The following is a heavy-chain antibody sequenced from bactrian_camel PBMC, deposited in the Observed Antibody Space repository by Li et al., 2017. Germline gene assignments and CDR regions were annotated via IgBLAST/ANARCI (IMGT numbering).Heavy chain of an antibody. CDR2: YAGPQYI. D-gene: IGHD2*01. Sequence: HVQLVESGGDSVQVGGSLRLSCVTSGSRYSQSSYCMAWFRQAPGKKREAVASYAGPQYINYADSVKGRFTISEDKAKTTYYLQMNSLKPEDTAMYHCAASRGGRWLEETAYMYWGQGTQVTVS. CDR3: AASRGGRWLEETAYMY. J-gene: IGHJ4*01. V-gene: IGHV3S53*01. CDR1: GSRYSQSS.